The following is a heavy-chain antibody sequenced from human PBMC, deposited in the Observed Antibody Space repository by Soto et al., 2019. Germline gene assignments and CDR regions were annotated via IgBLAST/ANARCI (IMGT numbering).Heavy chain of an antibody. J-gene: IGHJ5*02. CDR3: VGSFYDWFDP. V-gene: IGHV4-39*01. Sequence: SETLSLTCTVSGGSVTSTKYYWDWIRQPPGKGLEWIGSIYYSGNTNYNSSLKSRVTMSVDTSKNQFSLKLRSVSAADTAVYYCVGSFYDWFDPWGQGTQVT. D-gene: IGHD4-17*01. CDR2: IYYSGNT. CDR1: GGSVTSTKYY.